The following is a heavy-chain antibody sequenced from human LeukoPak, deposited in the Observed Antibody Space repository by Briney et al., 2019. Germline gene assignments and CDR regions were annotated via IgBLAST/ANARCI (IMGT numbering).Heavy chain of an antibody. CDR1: GFTFSSYW. J-gene: IGHJ6*04. CDR2: IKQDGSEK. V-gene: IGHV3-7*03. CDR3: AGDQVVIAATDYYYGMDV. D-gene: IGHD2-15*01. Sequence: GGSLRLSCAASGFTFSSYWMSWVRQAPGKGLEWVANIKQDGSEKYYVDSVKGRFPISRDNAKNSLYLQMNSLRAEDTAVYYCAGDQVVIAATDYYYGMDVWGKGTTVTVSS.